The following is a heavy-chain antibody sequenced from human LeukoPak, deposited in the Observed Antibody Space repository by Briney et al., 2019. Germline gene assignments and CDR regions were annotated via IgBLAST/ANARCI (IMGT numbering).Heavy chain of an antibody. CDR3: ARAPAAYYDSSEPSYYFDY. J-gene: IGHJ4*02. D-gene: IGHD3-22*01. V-gene: IGHV3-64*01. Sequence: GGSLRLSCAASGFTFSSYDMHWVRQAPGKGLEYVSAISSSGGTTYYANSVKGRFTISRDNAKNTLYLQMSSLRAEDMAVYYCARAPAAYYDSSEPSYYFDYWGQGTLVTVSS. CDR2: ISSSGGTT. CDR1: GFTFSSYD.